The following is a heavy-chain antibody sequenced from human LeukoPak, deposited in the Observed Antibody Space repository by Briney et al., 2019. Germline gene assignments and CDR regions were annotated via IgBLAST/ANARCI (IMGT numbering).Heavy chain of an antibody. CDR3: ARDTPKDWLKFDP. Sequence: GASVKVSCKASGYTFTGYYMHWVRQAPGQGLEWMGWINPNSGGTNYAQKFQGRVTMTRDTSISAAYMELSRLRSDDTAVYYCARDTPKDWLKFDPWGQGTLVTVSS. J-gene: IGHJ5*02. CDR2: INPNSGGT. D-gene: IGHD3/OR15-3a*01. CDR1: GYTFTGYY. V-gene: IGHV1-2*02.